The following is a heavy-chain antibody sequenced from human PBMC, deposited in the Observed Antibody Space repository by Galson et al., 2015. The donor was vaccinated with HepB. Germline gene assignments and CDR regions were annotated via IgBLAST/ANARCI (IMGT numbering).Heavy chain of an antibody. J-gene: IGHJ6*02. CDR2: ISSSGSTI. CDR1: GFTFSDYY. CDR3: ARDGSLYCSSTSCYSGYYYYGLDV. Sequence: SLRLSCAASGFTFSDYYMSWIRQAPGKGLEWVSYISSSGSTIYYADSVKGRFTISRDNAKNSLYLQMNSLRTEDTAVYYCARDGSLYCSSTSCYSGYYYYGLDVWGQGTTVTVSS. V-gene: IGHV3-11*01. D-gene: IGHD2-2*01.